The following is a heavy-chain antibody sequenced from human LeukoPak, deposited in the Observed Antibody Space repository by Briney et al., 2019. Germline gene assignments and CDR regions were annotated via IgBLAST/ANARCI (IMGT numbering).Heavy chain of an antibody. CDR3: AKDYGDYAGYFQH. Sequence: PGGSLRLSCAASGFTFSSYAMSWVRQAPGKGLEWVSGISGSGGSTYYADSMKGRFTISRDNSKNTLYLQMNSLRVEDTAVYYCAKDYGDYAGYFQHWGQGTLVTVSS. CDR1: GFTFSSYA. D-gene: IGHD4-17*01. CDR2: ISGSGGST. V-gene: IGHV3-23*01. J-gene: IGHJ1*01.